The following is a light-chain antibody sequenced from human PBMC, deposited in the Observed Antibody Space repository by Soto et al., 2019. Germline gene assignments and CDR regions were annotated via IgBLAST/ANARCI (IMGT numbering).Light chain of an antibody. Sequence: IQMTQSPSTLPASVGDRVTITCRASQSIRGWLAWYQQKPGKAPSLLIYDGSSLQSGVPSRFSGRGSGTLFTLTISSLQPNDFASYYCNHYDNSLYAFGQRPKVAIK. CDR2: DGS. J-gene: IGKJ2*01. V-gene: IGKV1-5*01. CDR1: QSIRGW. CDR3: NHYDNSLYA.